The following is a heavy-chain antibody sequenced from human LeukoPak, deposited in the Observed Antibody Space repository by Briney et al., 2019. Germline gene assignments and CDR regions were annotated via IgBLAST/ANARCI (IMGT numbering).Heavy chain of an antibody. CDR1: GGSISSSSYY. J-gene: IGHJ4*02. CDR3: ARSIELRGYSYGVVDY. CDR2: IYYIGST. Sequence: SETLSLTCTVSGGSISSSSYYWGWIRQPPGKGLEWIGNIYYIGSTYYNPSLKSRVTISVDTSKNQFSLKLSSVAAADTAVYYCARSIELRGYSYGVVDYWGQGTLVTVSS. V-gene: IGHV4-39*01. D-gene: IGHD5-18*01.